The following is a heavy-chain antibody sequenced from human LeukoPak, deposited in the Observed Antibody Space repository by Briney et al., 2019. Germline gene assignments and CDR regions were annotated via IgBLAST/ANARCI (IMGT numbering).Heavy chain of an antibody. J-gene: IGHJ6*03. CDR3: ARAKGYYYYYMDV. CDR2: ISSSSSYI. D-gene: IGHD4/OR15-4a*01. CDR1: GFTFSSYS. Sequence: GGSLRLSCAASGFTFSSYSMNWVRQAPGKGLEWVSSISSSSSYIYYADSVKGRFTISRDNAKNSLYLLMNSLRAEDTAVYYCARAKGYYYYYMDVWGKGTTVTISS. V-gene: IGHV3-21*01.